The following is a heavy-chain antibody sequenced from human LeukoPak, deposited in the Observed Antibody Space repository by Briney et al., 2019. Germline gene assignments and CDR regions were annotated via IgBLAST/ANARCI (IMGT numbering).Heavy chain of an antibody. CDR2: IYYSGST. CDR1: GGSISSYY. CDR3: ARDTSGYRRGSFDY. J-gene: IGHJ4*02. Sequence: SETLSLTCTVSGGSISSYYWSWIRQPPGKGLKWIGYIYYSGSTNYNPSLKSRVTISVDTSNNQFSLKLSSVTAADTAVYYCARDTSGYRRGSFDYWGQGTLVTVSS. V-gene: IGHV4-59*01. D-gene: IGHD3-22*01.